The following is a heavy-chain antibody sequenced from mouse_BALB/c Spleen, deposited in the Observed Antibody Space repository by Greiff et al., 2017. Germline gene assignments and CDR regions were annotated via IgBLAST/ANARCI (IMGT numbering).Heavy chain of an antibody. CDR1: GFTFSDYY. CDR2: ISDGGSYT. Sequence: EVKLQESGGGLVKPGGSLKLSCAASGFTFSDYYMYWVRQTPEKRLEWVATISDGGSYTYYPDSVKGRFTISRDNAKNNLYLQMSSLKSEDTAMYYCARGPVGGNYFDYWGQGTTLTVSS. D-gene: IGHD2-14*01. J-gene: IGHJ2*01. CDR3: ARGPVGGNYFDY. V-gene: IGHV5-4*02.